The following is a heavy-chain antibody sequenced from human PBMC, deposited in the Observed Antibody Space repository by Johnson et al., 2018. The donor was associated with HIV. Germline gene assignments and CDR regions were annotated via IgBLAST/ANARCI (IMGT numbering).Heavy chain of an antibody. CDR3: ARVAADRSGYYRDAFDL. J-gene: IGHJ3*01. D-gene: IGHD3-3*01. CDR2: IWYDGSNK. CDR1: GFTFSSYG. Sequence: QVQLVESGGGVVQPGGSLRLSCAASGFTFSSYGMHWVRQAPGKGLEWVAVIWYDGSNKYYADSVKGRFTISRDNSKNTLYLQMNTLRAGDTALYYCARVAADRSGYYRDAFDLGGQGTLVTVSS. V-gene: IGHV3-33*08.